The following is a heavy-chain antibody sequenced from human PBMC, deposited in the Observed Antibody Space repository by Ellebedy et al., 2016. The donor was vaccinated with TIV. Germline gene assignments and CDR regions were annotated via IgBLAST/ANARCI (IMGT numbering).Heavy chain of an antibody. CDR3: AKDRVGGDGRWVFDV. CDR1: GFTVSDYY. D-gene: IGHD3-16*01. V-gene: IGHV3-11*01. CDR2: ISSSGSNI. J-gene: IGHJ3*01. Sequence: PGGSLRLSCAGSGFTVSDYYMSRVRQAPGKGLEWLSYISSSGSNIYYADSVKGRFTVARDNANNSLYLQMNSLRAEDTAIYYCAKDRVGGDGRWVFDVWGQGTVVTVSS.